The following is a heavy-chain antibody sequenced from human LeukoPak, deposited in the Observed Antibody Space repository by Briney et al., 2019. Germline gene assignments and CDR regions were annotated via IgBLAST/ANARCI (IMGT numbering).Heavy chain of an antibody. D-gene: IGHD6-6*01. V-gene: IGHV3-23*01. CDR3: AILTTHSSSSQFDY. Sequence: GGSLSLSCAASGFTFSRYAMSWVRQAPGKGLEWVSAISGSGTITYYADSVKGRFTISRDNSKDTLYLQMNSLRAEDTAIYFCAILTTHSSSSQFDYWGQGTLVTVSS. CDR1: GFTFSRYA. CDR2: ISGSGTIT. J-gene: IGHJ4*02.